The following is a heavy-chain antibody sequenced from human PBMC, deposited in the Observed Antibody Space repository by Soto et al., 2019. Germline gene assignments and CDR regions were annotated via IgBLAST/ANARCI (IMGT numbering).Heavy chain of an antibody. Sequence: QVQLVQSGAEVKKPGSSVKVSCKASGGTFSRYSITWVRQAPGHGLEWIGRIIPIFGIASYAQKFQGRVTVTAEESTSTAYMELSSLRSDDTAVYYCAREDRDRATGLVPAAIDGMDVWGQGTTVTVSS. J-gene: IGHJ6*02. CDR3: AREDRDRATGLVPAAIDGMDV. CDR2: IIPIFGIA. V-gene: IGHV1-69*08. D-gene: IGHD2-2*01. CDR1: GGTFSRYS.